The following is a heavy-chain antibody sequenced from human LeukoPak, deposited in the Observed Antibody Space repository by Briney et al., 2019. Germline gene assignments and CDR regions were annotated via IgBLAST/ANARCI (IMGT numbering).Heavy chain of an antibody. CDR3: ARRFLRLRLGELSLYPTAFDP. Sequence: SETLSLTCAVYIDSFTNYYWNWIRQTPGKGLEWIGEVNDSGGTNINPSLRSRVILSVDTSKNQFSLKLISVTAADTAVYYCARRFLRLRLGELSLYPTAFDPWGQGTLVTVSS. J-gene: IGHJ5*02. CDR1: IDSFTNYY. CDR2: VNDSGGT. D-gene: IGHD3-16*02. V-gene: IGHV4-34*01.